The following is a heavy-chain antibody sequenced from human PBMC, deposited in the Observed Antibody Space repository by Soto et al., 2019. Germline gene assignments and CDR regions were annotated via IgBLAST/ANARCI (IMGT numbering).Heavy chain of an antibody. CDR2: INHSGST. CDR3: ARGSGWYASDY. V-gene: IGHV4-34*01. J-gene: IGHJ4*02. Sequence: PSETLSLTCAVYGGSFSGYYWSWIRQPPGKGLEWIGEINHSGSTNYNPSLKSRVTISVDTSKNQFSLKLSSVTAADTAVYYCARGSGWYASDYCGQGTLVTVSS. CDR1: GGSFSGYY. D-gene: IGHD6-19*01.